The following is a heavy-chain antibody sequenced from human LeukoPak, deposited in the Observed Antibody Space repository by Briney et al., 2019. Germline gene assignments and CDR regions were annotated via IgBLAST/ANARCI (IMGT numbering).Heavy chain of an antibody. CDR1: GFIFSGYG. CDR3: AKGRGCTNGVCYFFDP. V-gene: IGHV3-30*02. CDR2: IRYDGSNK. J-gene: IGHJ5*02. D-gene: IGHD2-8*01. Sequence: GGSLRLSCAVSGFIFSGYGVHWVRQAPGEGLEWVAFIRYDGSNKYHADSVKGRFSISRDNSKNTLYLQMNSLRAEDTAVYYCAKGRGCTNGVCYFFDPWGQGTLVTVSS.